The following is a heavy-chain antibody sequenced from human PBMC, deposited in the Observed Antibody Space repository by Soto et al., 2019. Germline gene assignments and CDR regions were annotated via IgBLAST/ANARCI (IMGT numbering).Heavy chain of an antibody. CDR1: GGSVSTGSYY. D-gene: IGHD3-22*01. Sequence: QVQLQESGPGLVKPSETLSLTCTVSGGSVSTGSYYWSWIRQPPGKGLEWNGYIYYSGSTNYNPSRKSGVTISVDTSKNQSSLKLSSVTAADTAVYYCARDPEVFNYDRSVGAFDIWGQGTMVTVSS. CDR3: ARDPEVFNYDRSVGAFDI. J-gene: IGHJ3*02. V-gene: IGHV4-61*01. CDR2: IYYSGST.